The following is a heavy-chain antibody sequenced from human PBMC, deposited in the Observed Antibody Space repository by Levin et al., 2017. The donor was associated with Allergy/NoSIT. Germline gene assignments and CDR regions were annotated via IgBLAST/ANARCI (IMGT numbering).Heavy chain of an antibody. CDR2: IINSGVGT. CDR3: AKDAIRGSDQPYYFDY. J-gene: IGHJ4*02. Sequence: PGGSLRLSCAASGFTFNNYAMSWVRQAPGKGLEWVSAIINSGVGTYYADSVKGRFTISRDNSKNTMYLQMNSLRAEDTAVYFCAKDAIRGSDQPYYFDYGGQGTLVTASS. D-gene: IGHD6-19*01. CDR1: GFTFNNYA. V-gene: IGHV3-23*01.